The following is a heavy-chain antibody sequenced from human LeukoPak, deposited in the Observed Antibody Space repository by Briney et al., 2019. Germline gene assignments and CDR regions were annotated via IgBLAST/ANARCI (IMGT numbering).Heavy chain of an antibody. Sequence: PSETLSLTCTVSGGSISSYYWSWIRQPPGKGLEWIGYIYYSGSTNYNPSLKSRVTISVDTSKNQFSLRLSSVTAADTAVYYCARGTPRRFLEWLSYFDYWGQGTLVTVSS. CDR1: GGSISSYY. J-gene: IGHJ4*02. CDR2: IYYSGST. CDR3: ARGTPRRFLEWLSYFDY. D-gene: IGHD3-3*01. V-gene: IGHV4-59*01.